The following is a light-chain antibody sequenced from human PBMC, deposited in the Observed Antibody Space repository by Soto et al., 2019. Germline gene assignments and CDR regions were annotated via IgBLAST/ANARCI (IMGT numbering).Light chain of an antibody. J-gene: IGKJ4*01. CDR2: GAS. CDR1: QSVSSSY. CDR3: QHYDSSPLT. V-gene: IGKV3-20*01. Sequence: EIVLTQSPGTLSLSPGERATLSCRASQSVSSSYLAWYQQKPGQAPRLLIYGASSRATGIPDRFSGSGSGTDFTLNISRLQPEDFALYYCQHYDSSPLTFGGGTKVEIK.